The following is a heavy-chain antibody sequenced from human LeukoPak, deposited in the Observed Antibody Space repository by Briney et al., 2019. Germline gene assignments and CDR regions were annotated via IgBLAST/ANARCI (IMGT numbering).Heavy chain of an antibody. D-gene: IGHD3-10*01. Sequence: GAPLQFSCQGSVSIFTSYWIGWVRQLPGKGLGWMGIIYPGDSETRYSPSFQGQVTISADKSISTAYLQWSRLKASATAIYYCAGVPGSGSCRGYFDYWGQGTLVTVSS. CDR1: VSIFTSYW. J-gene: IGHJ4*02. V-gene: IGHV5-51*01. CDR2: IYPGDSET. CDR3: AGVPGSGSCRGYFDY.